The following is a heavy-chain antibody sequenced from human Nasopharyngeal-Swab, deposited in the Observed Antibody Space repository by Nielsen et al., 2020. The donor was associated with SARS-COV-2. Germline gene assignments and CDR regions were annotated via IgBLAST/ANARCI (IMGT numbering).Heavy chain of an antibody. CDR2: ISSSSSYI. D-gene: IGHD3-22*01. Sequence: GESLKISCAASGFTFSSYRMNWVRQAPGKGLEWVSSISSSSSYIYYANSLKGRFTISRDNAKNSLYLQMNSLRAEDTAVYYCARGKEDSSGYYYGDYYYGMDVWGQGTTVTVSS. CDR3: ARGKEDSSGYYYGDYYYGMDV. CDR1: GFTFSSYR. J-gene: IGHJ6*02. V-gene: IGHV3-21*01.